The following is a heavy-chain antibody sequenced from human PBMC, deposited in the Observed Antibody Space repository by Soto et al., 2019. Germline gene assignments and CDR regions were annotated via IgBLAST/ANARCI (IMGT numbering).Heavy chain of an antibody. CDR3: AKGSYYYDSSGYYPFDY. Sequence: GGSLRLSCAASGFTFSSYAMSWVRQAPGKGLEWVSAISGSGGSTYYADSVKGRFTISRDNSKNTLYLQMNSLRAEDTAVYYCAKGSYYYDSSGYYPFDYWGQGTLVTVSS. J-gene: IGHJ4*02. D-gene: IGHD3-22*01. V-gene: IGHV3-23*01. CDR1: GFTFSSYA. CDR2: ISGSGGST.